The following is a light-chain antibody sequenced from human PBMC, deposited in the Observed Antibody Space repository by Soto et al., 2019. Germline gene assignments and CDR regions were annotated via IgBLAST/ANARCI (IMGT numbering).Light chain of an antibody. CDR2: SAS. Sequence: DIEVTQSPSSXSAPRRYRVPIPWRASQSISTYLTWYQQKPGTAXRXXXYSASSVKTGVPTRLRGSGSGRDFNINIGRLQPEDFASYYCQQLYRYPITVGQGTRLEI. CDR3: QQLYRYPIT. J-gene: IGKJ5*01. CDR1: QSISTY. V-gene: IGKV1-39*01.